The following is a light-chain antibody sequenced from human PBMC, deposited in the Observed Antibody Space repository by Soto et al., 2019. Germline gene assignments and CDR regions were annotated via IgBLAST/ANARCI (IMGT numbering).Light chain of an antibody. Sequence: DLQMTQSPSSLSASVGDRVTIACQSSHDVSRNLNWFQQKPGEAPKLLIYDASNLEIGVPSRFSGSGSGTYFTLTISSLQPEDVATYYCQQYNSMLSFGGGTEVE. V-gene: IGKV1-33*01. CDR3: QQYNSMLS. CDR2: DAS. CDR1: HDVSRN. J-gene: IGKJ4*01.